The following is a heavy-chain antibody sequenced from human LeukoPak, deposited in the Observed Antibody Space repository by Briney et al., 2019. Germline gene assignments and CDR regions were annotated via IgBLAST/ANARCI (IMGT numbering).Heavy chain of an antibody. CDR2: IHYSGNT. Sequence: SETLSLTCTVSGGSISSSSYFWGWIRQPPGKGLEWIASIHYSGNTYYNPSLKSRVTLFVDTSKNQFSLKLNSVTAADTAVYYCARLKDYYYYYMDVWGKGTSVTISS. J-gene: IGHJ6*03. CDR1: GGSISSSSYF. CDR3: ARLKDYYYYYMDV. V-gene: IGHV4-39*01.